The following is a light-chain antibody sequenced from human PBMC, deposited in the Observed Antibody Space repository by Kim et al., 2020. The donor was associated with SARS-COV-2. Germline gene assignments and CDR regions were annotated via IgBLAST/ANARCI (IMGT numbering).Light chain of an antibody. V-gene: IGLV1-40*01. CDR2: GNS. Sequence: GQEVTISCTGSSSNIGAVYDVHWYQQLPGTAPKLLIYGNSNRPSGVPDRFSGSKSGTSASLAITGLQAEDEADYYCQSYDSSLSVVFGGGTQLTVL. CDR3: QSYDSSLSVV. CDR1: SSNIGAVYD. J-gene: IGLJ2*01.